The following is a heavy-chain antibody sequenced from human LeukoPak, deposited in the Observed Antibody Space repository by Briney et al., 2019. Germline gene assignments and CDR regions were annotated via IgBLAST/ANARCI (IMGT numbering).Heavy chain of an antibody. CDR3: ARGYCSGGSCYYFDY. J-gene: IGHJ4*02. CDR2: IYYSGST. V-gene: IGHV4-59*01. Sequence: SETLSLTCTVSGGSISSYYWSWIRQPPGKGLEWIGYIYYSGSTNYNPSLKSRVTISLDTSNNQFSLKLSSVTAADTAVYYCARGYCSGGSCYYFDYWGQGTLVTVSS. CDR1: GGSISSYY. D-gene: IGHD2-15*01.